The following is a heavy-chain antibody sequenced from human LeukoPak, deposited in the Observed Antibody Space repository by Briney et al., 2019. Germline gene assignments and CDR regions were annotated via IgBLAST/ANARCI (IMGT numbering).Heavy chain of an antibody. J-gene: IGHJ4*02. Sequence: GESLRISCKGSGYSFTNYWIGWVRQMPGKGLEWMGIIYPGDSDTRYSPSFQGQVTISADKSISTAYLQWSSLKASDTAMYYCARLLRNIAAAVYYFDYWGQGTLVTVSS. CDR2: IYPGDSDT. V-gene: IGHV5-51*01. CDR1: GYSFTNYW. D-gene: IGHD6-13*01. CDR3: ARLLRNIAAAVYYFDY.